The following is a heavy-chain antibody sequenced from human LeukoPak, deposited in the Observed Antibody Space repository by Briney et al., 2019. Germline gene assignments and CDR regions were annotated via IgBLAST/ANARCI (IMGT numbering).Heavy chain of an antibody. J-gene: IGHJ4*02. Sequence: GGSLRLSCEASGFTFGSYSMSWVRQAPGKGLEWVSSTTSGSTYIYYADSVRGRFTVSRDNAKNSLYLQMNSLRAEDTAVYYCASRPCPSGTCHFDYWGQGTLVTVSS. CDR1: GFTFGSYS. CDR2: TTSGSTYI. D-gene: IGHD2-8*02. CDR3: ASRPCPSGTCHFDY. V-gene: IGHV3-21*01.